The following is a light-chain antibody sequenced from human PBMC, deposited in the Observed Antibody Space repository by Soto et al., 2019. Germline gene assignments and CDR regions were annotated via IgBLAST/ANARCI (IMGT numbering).Light chain of an antibody. J-gene: IGLJ3*02. CDR3: CSYTRSYTWV. Sequence: QSALTQPASVSGSPRQSITISCTGTSSDVGDGDFVSWYQQRPGNAPKLMIYKVSNRPSGVSNRFSGSKSGNTASLTSSGLQAEDEAYYYCCSYTRSYTWVFGGGTKLTVL. CDR2: KVS. CDR1: SSDVGDGDF. V-gene: IGLV2-14*01.